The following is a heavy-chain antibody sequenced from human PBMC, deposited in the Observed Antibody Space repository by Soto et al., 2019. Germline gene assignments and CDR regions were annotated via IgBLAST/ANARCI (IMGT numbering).Heavy chain of an antibody. J-gene: IGHJ4*02. CDR1: GDSLTNNLW. CDR2: IWHTGRP. V-gene: IGHV4-4*02. D-gene: IGHD2-15*01. CDR3: VRDSRTGCSSINCYMH. Sequence: QLQLRESGPGLVQPSGTLSLTCDVSGDSLTNNLWWSWVRQAPGKGLEWIGEIWHTGRPNYNPSLKSRVAISIDKSKNQFSLKLSSVTAADTAVYYCVRDSRTGCSSINCYMHWGQGTLVTVSS.